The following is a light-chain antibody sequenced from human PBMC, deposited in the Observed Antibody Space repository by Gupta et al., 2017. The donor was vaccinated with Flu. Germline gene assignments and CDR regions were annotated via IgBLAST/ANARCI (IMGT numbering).Light chain of an antibody. Sequence: DIQLTQSPSFLSASVGDRVTITCRESQGINSYLAWQHQKPGKAPKLLIYEASNLQSGVISRFSGSASGTEFTRPCRRMQADDCDTNDCQHLNTFGHGTKVDIK. V-gene: IGKV1-9*01. CDR2: EAS. CDR1: QGINSY. J-gene: IGKJ3*01. CDR3: QHLNT.